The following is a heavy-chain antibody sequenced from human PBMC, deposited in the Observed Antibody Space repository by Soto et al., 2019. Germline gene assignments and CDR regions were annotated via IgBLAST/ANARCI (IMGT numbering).Heavy chain of an antibody. D-gene: IGHD3-10*01. V-gene: IGHV1-69*02. CDR2: IIPIVPMT. J-gene: IGHJ5*02. CDR3: AIGHGFWFDL. CDR1: GGTFNTYT. Sequence: QVQLVQSAAEVRKPGSSVKVSCKASGGTFNTYTITWVRQAPGQGLEWMGRIIPIVPMTNYTQKLQDRITITADKSTSRVYMELSSLRSEDTAVYYCAIGHGFWFDLWGQGTLVTVSS.